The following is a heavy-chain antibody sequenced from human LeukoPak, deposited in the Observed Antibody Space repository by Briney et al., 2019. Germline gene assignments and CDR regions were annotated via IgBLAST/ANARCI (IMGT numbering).Heavy chain of an antibody. Sequence: GGSLRLSCAASGFSFSNYAMSWVRQAPGQGLEWVSATSGSGGNTYYADSVKGRFTISRNNSKNTLYLQMNSLRAADTAVYYCAKAGGGSYFPYWGQGTLVTVSS. D-gene: IGHD1-26*01. V-gene: IGHV3-23*01. CDR1: GFSFSNYA. CDR3: AKAGGGSYFPY. J-gene: IGHJ4*02. CDR2: TSGSGGNT.